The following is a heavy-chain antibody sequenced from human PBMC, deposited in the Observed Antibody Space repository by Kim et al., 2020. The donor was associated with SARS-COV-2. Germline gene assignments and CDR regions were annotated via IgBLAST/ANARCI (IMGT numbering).Heavy chain of an antibody. J-gene: IGHJ5*02. V-gene: IGHV3-53*01. Sequence: NTHYADSVKGRFTISRDNSKNELYLQMNSLRADDTAVYYCAREASDGWFDPWGQGTLVTVSS. CDR2: NT. CDR3: AREASDGWFDP.